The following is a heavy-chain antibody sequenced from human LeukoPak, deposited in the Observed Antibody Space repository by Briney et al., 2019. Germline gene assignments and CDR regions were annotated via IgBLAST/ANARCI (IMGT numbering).Heavy chain of an antibody. J-gene: IGHJ4*02. V-gene: IGHV4-39*02. Sequence: PSETLSLTCTVSGGSIYSTSFYWGWIRQPPGKGLEWIGSMYYDGSTYYNPSLKSRVTISVDTSKNHFSLKLTSVTAADTAVYFCARRSDSGSDDGEDYFDYWGQGTLVIVSS. CDR1: GGSIYSTSFY. CDR3: ARRSDSGSDDGEDYFDY. CDR2: MYYDGST. D-gene: IGHD1-26*01.